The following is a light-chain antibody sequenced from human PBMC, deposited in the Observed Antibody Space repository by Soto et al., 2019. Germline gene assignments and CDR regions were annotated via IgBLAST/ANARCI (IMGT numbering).Light chain of an antibody. V-gene: IGLV2-11*01. J-gene: IGLJ1*01. CDR1: SSDFGYNF. Sequence: QSVLTQPRSVSGSPGQSVTISCTGTSSDFGYNFVSWYQQRPDKAPKLLIYDDTKRPSGVPDRFSASKSGNTASLTISGLQAEDEADYYCCPYAGRYALYVFATGTKVTVL. CDR3: CPYAGRYALYV. CDR2: DDT.